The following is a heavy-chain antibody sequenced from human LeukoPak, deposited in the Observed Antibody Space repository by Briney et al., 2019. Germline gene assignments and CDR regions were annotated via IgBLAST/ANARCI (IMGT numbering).Heavy chain of an antibody. D-gene: IGHD6-19*01. CDR2: ISWNSGSI. V-gene: IGHV3-9*01. CDR3: AKDSFAVAGRGPLDY. J-gene: IGHJ4*02. Sequence: GGSLRLSCAASGFTFDDYAMHWVRQAPGKGLEWVSGISWNSGSIGYADSVKGRFTISRDNAKNSLYLQMNSLRAEDTALYYCAKDSFAVAGRGPLDYWGQGTLVTVSS. CDR1: GFTFDDYA.